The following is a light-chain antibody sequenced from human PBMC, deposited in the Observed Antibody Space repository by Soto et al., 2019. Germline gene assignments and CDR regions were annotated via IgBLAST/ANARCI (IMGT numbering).Light chain of an antibody. V-gene: IGKV3-11*01. CDR3: QQRSNWPPIT. Sequence: EIVLTQSPATLSLSPGERATLSCRASQSVSSYLAWYQQKPGQAPRLLIYYASNRATGIPARFSGSGSGTDFTLTISNLEPEDFAVYYCQQRSNWPPITFGQGTRLEIK. CDR2: YAS. CDR1: QSVSSY. J-gene: IGKJ5*01.